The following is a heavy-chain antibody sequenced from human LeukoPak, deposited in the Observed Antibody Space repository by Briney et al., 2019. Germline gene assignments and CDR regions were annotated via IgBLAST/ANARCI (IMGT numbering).Heavy chain of an antibody. V-gene: IGHV4-4*07. J-gene: IGHJ5*02. D-gene: IGHD3-9*01. Sequence: PSETLSLTCTVSGGSISSYYWSWIRQPAGKGLEWIGRIYTSGSTNYNPSLRSRVTMSVDTSKNQFSLKLSSVTAADTAVYYCARDRLYDILTGYFNWFDPWGQGTLVTVSS. CDR3: ARDRLYDILTGYFNWFDP. CDR1: GGSISSYY. CDR2: IYTSGST.